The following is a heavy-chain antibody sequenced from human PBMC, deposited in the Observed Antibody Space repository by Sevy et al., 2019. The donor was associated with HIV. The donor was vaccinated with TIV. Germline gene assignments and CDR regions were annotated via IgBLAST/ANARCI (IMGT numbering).Heavy chain of an antibody. CDR2: IRYDGSHK. Sequence: GGSLRLSCAASGFTFRNYDMHWVRQAPGKGLEWISFIRYDGSHKSYAESVKGRFTISRDNSKSTLDLHMNSLRPEDTAVYFCAKDAPSRFDYWGQGALVTVSS. CDR1: GFTFRNYD. V-gene: IGHV3-30*02. J-gene: IGHJ4*02. CDR3: AKDAPSRFDY.